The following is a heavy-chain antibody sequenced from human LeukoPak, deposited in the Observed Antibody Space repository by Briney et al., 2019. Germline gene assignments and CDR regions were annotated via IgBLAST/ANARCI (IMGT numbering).Heavy chain of an antibody. CDR1: GFTLSSYN. J-gene: IGHJ5*02. D-gene: IGHD2-2*01. Sequence: GGSLRLSCVASGFTLSSYNMKWVRQAPGKRLEWVSSISWRSSDIECADSVKGRFTISRDIDKKSLYLQMNSLRAEDTAVYYCAREVVPAAKWFDPWGQGTLVTVSS. CDR2: ISWRSSDI. CDR3: AREVVPAAKWFDP. V-gene: IGHV3-21*01.